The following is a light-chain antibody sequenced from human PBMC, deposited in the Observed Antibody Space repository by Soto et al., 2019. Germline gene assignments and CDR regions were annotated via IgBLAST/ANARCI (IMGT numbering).Light chain of an antibody. CDR3: CSYAGSSTFYV. Sequence: QSVLTQPASVSGSPGQSITTSCTGTSSDVGSYNLVSWYQQHPGKAPKLMIYEGSKRPSGVSNRFSGSKSGNTASLTISGLQAEDEADYYCCSYAGSSTFYVFGTGTKVTAL. CDR2: EGS. J-gene: IGLJ1*01. CDR1: SSDVGSYNL. V-gene: IGLV2-23*01.